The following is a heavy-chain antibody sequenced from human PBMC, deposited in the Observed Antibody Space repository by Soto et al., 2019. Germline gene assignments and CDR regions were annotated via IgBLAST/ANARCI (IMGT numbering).Heavy chain of an antibody. D-gene: IGHD1-26*01. Sequence: GASVKVSCKASGGTFSSYAISWVRQAPGQGLEWMGGIIPIFGTANYAQKFQGRVTITADESTSTAYMELSSLRSEDTAVYYCARGGDPPVLNWFDPWGQGTLVTVSS. CDR1: GGTFSSYA. V-gene: IGHV1-69*13. CDR3: ARGGDPPVLNWFDP. CDR2: IIPIFGTA. J-gene: IGHJ5*02.